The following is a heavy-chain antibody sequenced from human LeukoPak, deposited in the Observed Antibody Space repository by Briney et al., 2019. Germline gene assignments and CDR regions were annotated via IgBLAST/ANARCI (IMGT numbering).Heavy chain of an antibody. Sequence: GGSLRLSCAASGFTFNAFAMHWVRQLPGKGLGWVSGINGNSAAIGYAASVKGRFTISRDNAKNSLYLQMNSLRPEDMGLYYCAKDIGPQVGIDWYFDLWGRGTLVTVSS. CDR3: AKDIGPQVGIDWYFDL. V-gene: IGHV3-9*03. CDR2: INGNSAAI. CDR1: GFTFNAFA. D-gene: IGHD2-21*01. J-gene: IGHJ2*01.